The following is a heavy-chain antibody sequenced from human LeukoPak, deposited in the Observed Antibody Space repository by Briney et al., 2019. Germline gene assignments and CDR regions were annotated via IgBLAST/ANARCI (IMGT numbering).Heavy chain of an antibody. D-gene: IGHD6-25*01. V-gene: IGHV3-23*01. CDR2: ITGSGRST. CDR3: AKRGAGGSSDSSDSGMAV. J-gene: IGHJ6*02. Sequence: GGSLRLSCAASGFTFSSYGMRWVRQAPGKGLEWVSSITGSGRSTYYADSVKGRFTISRDNSKNTLYLQMNSLRVDDTAVYYCAKRGAGGSSDSSDSGMAVWGQGTMVTVSS. CDR1: GFTFSSYG.